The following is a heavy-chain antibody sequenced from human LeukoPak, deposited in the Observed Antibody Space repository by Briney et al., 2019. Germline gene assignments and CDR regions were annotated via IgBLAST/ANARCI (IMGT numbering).Heavy chain of an antibody. J-gene: IGHJ3*02. V-gene: IGHV3-30*04. CDR2: ISYDGSNK. CDR3: AREGPAAFDI. CDR1: GFTFSSYA. Sequence: GGSLRLSCAASGFTFSSYAMHWVRQAPGKGLEWVAVISYDGSNKYYADSVKGRFTISRDNSKNTLYLQMNSLRAEDTAVYYCAREGPAAFDIWGQGTMVTVSS.